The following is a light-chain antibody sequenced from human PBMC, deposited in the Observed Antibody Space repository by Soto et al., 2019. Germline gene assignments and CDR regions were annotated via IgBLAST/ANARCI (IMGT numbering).Light chain of an antibody. CDR3: QQYNSWLWT. J-gene: IGKJ3*01. CDR1: QSVGSY. V-gene: IGKV3-15*01. CDR2: ATS. Sequence: EIVMTQSPATLSVSPGERATLSCRASQSVGSYLAWFQQKPGQAPRLLIYATSTRATGIPARFSGSGSGTEFTLTISSLQSEDFAVYYCQQYNSWLWTLGPGTKVDIK.